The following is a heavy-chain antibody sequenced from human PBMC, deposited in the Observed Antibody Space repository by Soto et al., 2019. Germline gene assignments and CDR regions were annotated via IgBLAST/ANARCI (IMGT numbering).Heavy chain of an antibody. CDR3: AMRSSGCPYY. D-gene: IGHD6-19*01. Sequence: PGGSLRLSCAASGFTFSSQWMIWVRQAPGKGLECVANIKQDGSEKYYVDSVKGRFTISRDNAKNSLYLHMNTLRAEDTALYFCAMRSSGCPYYWGQGTPVTVSS. J-gene: IGHJ4*02. CDR2: IKQDGSEK. V-gene: IGHV3-7*01. CDR1: GFTFSSQW.